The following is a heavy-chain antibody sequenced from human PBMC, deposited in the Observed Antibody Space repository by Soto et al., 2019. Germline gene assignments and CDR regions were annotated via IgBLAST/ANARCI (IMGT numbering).Heavy chain of an antibody. D-gene: IGHD2-8*01. CDR1: GYTFTSYG. J-gene: IGHJ4*02. CDR2: ISAYNGNT. Sequence: QVQLVQSGAEVKKPGASVKVSCKASGYTFTSYGISWVRQAPGQGLEWMGWISAYNGNTNYAQKLQGRVTMTTDTATSTAYRERMFLGIDDTAVYYSATGDCTNGVCYLGDYWGQGTLVTVSS. CDR3: ATGDCTNGVCYLGDY. V-gene: IGHV1-18*01.